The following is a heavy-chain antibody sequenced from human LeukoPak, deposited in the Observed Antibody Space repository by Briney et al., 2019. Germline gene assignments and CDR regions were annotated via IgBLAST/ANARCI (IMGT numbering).Heavy chain of an antibody. J-gene: IGHJ4*02. CDR3: AREGVAASFDY. V-gene: IGHV4-59*12. CDR2: IYYSGST. D-gene: IGHD6-25*01. CDR1: GGSISSYY. Sequence: SETLSLTCTVSGGSISSYYWSWIRQPPGKGLEWIGYIYYSGSTNYNPSLRSRVTISVDKSKNQFSLKLNSVTAADTAVYYCAREGVAASFDYWGQGILVTVSS.